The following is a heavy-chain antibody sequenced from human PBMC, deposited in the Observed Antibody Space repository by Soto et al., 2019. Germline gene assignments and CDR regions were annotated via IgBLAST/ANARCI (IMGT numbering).Heavy chain of an antibody. J-gene: IGHJ2*01. D-gene: IGHD2-21*02. CDR1: GFTFSSYA. V-gene: IGHV3-23*01. CDR3: AKDVPRVLSTYCGGDCYSGEYFDL. CDR2: ISGSGGST. Sequence: EVQLLESGGGLVQPGGSLRLSCAASGFTFSSYAMSWVRQAPGRGLEWVSAISGSGGSTYYADSVKGRFTISRDNSKNTLYLQMNSLRAEDTAVYYCAKDVPRVLSTYCGGDCYSGEYFDLWGRGTLVTVSS.